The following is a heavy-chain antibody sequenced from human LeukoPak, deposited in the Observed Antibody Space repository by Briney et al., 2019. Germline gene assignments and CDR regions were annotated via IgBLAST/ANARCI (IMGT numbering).Heavy chain of an antibody. CDR2: IYPGDSDT. Sequence: GESLKISCKGSGYNFTNYWIGWVRQMPGKGLEWMGVIYPGDSDTKYRSSFQGQVTISADKSISTAYLQWSNLKSSDTAMYFCARPRVGATTAIDYWGQGTLVTVSS. V-gene: IGHV5-51*01. CDR3: ARPRVGATTAIDY. J-gene: IGHJ4*02. CDR1: GYNFTNYW. D-gene: IGHD1-26*01.